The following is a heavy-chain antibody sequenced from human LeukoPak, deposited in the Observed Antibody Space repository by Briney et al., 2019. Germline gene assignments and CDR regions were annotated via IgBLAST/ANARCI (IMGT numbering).Heavy chain of an antibody. V-gene: IGHV4-39*06. CDR2: IYYSGST. CDR3: ANYYYTSGYGKDG. CDR1: GGSISTSTHY. J-gene: IGHJ6*02. Sequence: KPSETLSLTCSLSGGSISTSTHYWSWIRQPLGKGLEWIASIYYSGSTYYNPSLESRVTISSDTSKNQFILKLSSVTAADTAIYFCANYYYTSGYGKDGLGQGTTVIVSS. D-gene: IGHD3-10*01.